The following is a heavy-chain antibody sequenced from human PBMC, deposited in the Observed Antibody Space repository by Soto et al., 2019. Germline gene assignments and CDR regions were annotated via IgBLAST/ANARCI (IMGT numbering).Heavy chain of an antibody. CDR3: ARRGYSYGSGRIDY. D-gene: IGHD5-18*01. CDR1: GGSISSSSYY. CDR2: IYYSGST. Sequence: SETLSLTCTVSGGSISSSSYYWGWIRQPPGKGLEWIGSIYYSGSTYYNPSLKSRVTISVDTSKNQFSLKLSSVTAADTAVYYCARRGYSYGSGRIDYWGQGTLVTVSS. V-gene: IGHV4-39*01. J-gene: IGHJ4*02.